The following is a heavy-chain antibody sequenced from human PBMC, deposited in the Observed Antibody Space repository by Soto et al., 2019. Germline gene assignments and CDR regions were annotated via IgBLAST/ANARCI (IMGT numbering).Heavy chain of an antibody. CDR3: AATVFGEYSHYALDV. V-gene: IGHV4-30-2*01. Sequence: TLYITYAVSGDSITSVCYYWIWIRQPPGKALEWIGYIYHTGTTYYTAALKSRVTISLDRSKNQISLSLNSVTAADTAVYYCAATVFGEYSHYALDVWGQGTTVTVSS. CDR2: IYHTGTT. D-gene: IGHD3-3*01. J-gene: IGHJ6*02. CDR1: GDSITSVCYY.